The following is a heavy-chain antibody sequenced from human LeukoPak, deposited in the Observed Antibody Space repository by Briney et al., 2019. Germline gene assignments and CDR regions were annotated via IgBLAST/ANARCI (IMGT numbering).Heavy chain of an antibody. CDR2: FSYSGIS. V-gene: IGHV4-59*01. D-gene: IGHD5-18*01. CDR1: GGSISSYY. CDR3: ARDMVERDMVKSLGWFDP. Sequence: SETLSLTCTVSGGSISSYYWSWIRQPPGKGLEWIGHFSYSGISNYNPSLQSRIIISVDTSKNQFSLKLSSVTAADTAVYYCARDMVERDMVKSLGWFDPWGQGTLVTVSS. J-gene: IGHJ5*02.